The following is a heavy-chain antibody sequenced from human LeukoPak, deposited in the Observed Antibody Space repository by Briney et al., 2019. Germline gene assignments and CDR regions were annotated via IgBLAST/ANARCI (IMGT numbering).Heavy chain of an antibody. CDR3: ASSWDGYNSPFDY. D-gene: IGHD5-24*01. V-gene: IGHV1-69*05. J-gene: IGHJ4*02. CDR2: IIPIFGTA. CDR1: GGTFSSYA. Sequence: SVKASCKASGGTFSSYAISWVRQAPGQGLEWMGGIIPIFGTANYAQKFQGRVTITTDESTSTAYMELSSLRSEDTAVYYCASSWDGYNSPFDYWGQGTLVTVSS.